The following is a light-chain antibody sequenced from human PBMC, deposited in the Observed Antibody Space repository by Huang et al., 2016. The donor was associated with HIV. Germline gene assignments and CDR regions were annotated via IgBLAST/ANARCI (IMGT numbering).Light chain of an antibody. Sequence: EVVMTQSPATLSVSPGERASLSCRASQNIINGLAWYQQRPGQAPRLLVYDASTRATGIPARCSGSGSGTDFTLTSSSLQSEEFAVYYCQQYNHWPPTTFGQGTTVDIK. J-gene: IGKJ1*01. CDR2: DAS. CDR1: QNIING. V-gene: IGKV3-15*01. CDR3: QQYNHWPPTT.